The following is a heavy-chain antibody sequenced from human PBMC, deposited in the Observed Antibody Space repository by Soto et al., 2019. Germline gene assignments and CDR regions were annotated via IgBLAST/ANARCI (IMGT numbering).Heavy chain of an antibody. D-gene: IGHD3-3*01. V-gene: IGHV1-2*02. J-gene: IGHJ3*02. Sequence: QLHLVQSGAVVKKPGASVTVSCSASGYPVTAYYMHWVRQAPGRGLEWMGGINPATGAAKYTQTFHGRVTMTRDTSTSTVFMELSGLTSEDTAVFYYARGGGVGVAGSAAFDMWGQGTLVTVSS. CDR2: INPATGAA. CDR1: GYPVTAYY. CDR3: ARGGGVGVAGSAAFDM.